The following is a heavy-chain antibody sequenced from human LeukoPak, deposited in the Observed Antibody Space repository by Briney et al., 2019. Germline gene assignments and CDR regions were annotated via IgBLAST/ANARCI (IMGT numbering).Heavy chain of an antibody. D-gene: IGHD2-2*01. CDR3: ASYCSSTSCFQPYAFDI. CDR2: IRYDGSNK. V-gene: IGHV3-30*02. CDR1: GFTFSSYG. J-gene: IGHJ3*02. Sequence: GSLRLSCAASGFTFSSYGMHWVRQAPGKGLEWVAFIRYDGSNKYYADSVKGRFTISRDNSKNTLYLQMNSLRAEDTAVYYCASYCSSTSCFQPYAFDIWGQGTKVTVSS.